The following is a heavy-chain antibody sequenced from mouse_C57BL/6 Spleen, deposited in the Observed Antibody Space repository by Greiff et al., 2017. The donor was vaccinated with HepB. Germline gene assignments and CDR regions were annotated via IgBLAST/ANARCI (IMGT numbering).Heavy chain of an antibody. Sequence: DVKLQESVAELVRPGASVKLSCTASGFNIKNTYMHWVKQRPEQGLEWIGRIDPANGNTKYAPKFQGKATITADTSSNTAYLQLSSLASEDTAIYYCARSDDYGEDYFDYWGQGTTLTVSS. J-gene: IGHJ2*01. CDR1: GFNIKNTY. D-gene: IGHD2-4*01. V-gene: IGHV14-3*01. CDR3: ARSDDYGEDYFDY. CDR2: IDPANGNT.